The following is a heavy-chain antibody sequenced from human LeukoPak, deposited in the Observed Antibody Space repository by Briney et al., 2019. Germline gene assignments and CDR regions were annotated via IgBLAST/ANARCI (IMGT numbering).Heavy chain of an antibody. D-gene: IGHD6-19*01. CDR1: GGSISSYY. CDR2: IYYSGST. CDR3: ARDPGASGWYSDNWFDP. J-gene: IGHJ5*02. V-gene: IGHV4-59*12. Sequence: SETLSLTCTVSGGSISSYYWNWIRQPPGKGLEWIGYIYYSGSTNYNPSLKSRVTIPVDTSKNQFSLKLSSVTAADTAVYYCARDPGASGWYSDNWFDPWGQGTLVTVSS.